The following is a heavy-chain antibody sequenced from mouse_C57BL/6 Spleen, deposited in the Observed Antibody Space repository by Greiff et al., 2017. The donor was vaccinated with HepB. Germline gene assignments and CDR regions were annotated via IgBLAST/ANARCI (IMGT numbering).Heavy chain of an antibody. J-gene: IGHJ3*01. V-gene: IGHV1-80*01. CDR2: IYPGDGDT. D-gene: IGHD2-1*01. Sequence: QVQLQQSGAELVKPGASVKISCKASGYAFSSYWMNWVKQRPGQGLEWIGQIYPGDGDTNYNGKFKGKATLTADKSSSTAYMQLSSLTSEDSAVYFCARSGDYGIWFAYWGQGTLVTVSA. CDR1: GYAFSSYW. CDR3: ARSGDYGIWFAY.